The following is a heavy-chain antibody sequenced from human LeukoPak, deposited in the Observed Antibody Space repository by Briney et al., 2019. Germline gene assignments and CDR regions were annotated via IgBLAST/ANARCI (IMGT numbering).Heavy chain of an antibody. V-gene: IGHV1-69*05. Sequence: ASVKVSCKASGGTFSSYAISWVRQAPGQGLEWMGGIIPIFGTANYAQKFQGRVTITTDESTSTAYMELSSLRSEVTAVYYSARDCGDGYNFDWISWGQGTLVTVSS. CDR3: ARDCGDGYNFDWIS. D-gene: IGHD5-24*01. J-gene: IGHJ4*02. CDR2: IIPIFGTA. CDR1: GGTFSSYA.